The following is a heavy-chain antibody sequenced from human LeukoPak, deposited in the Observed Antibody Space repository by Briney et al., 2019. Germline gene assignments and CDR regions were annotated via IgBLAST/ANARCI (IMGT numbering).Heavy chain of an antibody. J-gene: IGHJ4*02. Sequence: GGSLRLSCLASEFAFNNYAMHWVRQAPGKGLEWVSGISWNSGSIGYADSVKGRFTISRDNAKNSLYLQMNSLRAEDTALYYCAKGPTAVAGPFDYWGQGTLVTVSS. V-gene: IGHV3-9*01. D-gene: IGHD6-19*01. CDR3: AKGPTAVAGPFDY. CDR1: EFAFNNYA. CDR2: ISWNSGSI.